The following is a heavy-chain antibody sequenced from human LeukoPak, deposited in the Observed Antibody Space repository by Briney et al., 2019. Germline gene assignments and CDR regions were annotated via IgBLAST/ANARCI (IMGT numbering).Heavy chain of an antibody. J-gene: IGHJ4*02. CDR1: GLTFSSYR. CDR2: ISSSGNYI. CDR3: ARSGGGMDDY. Sequence: GGSLRLSCAASGLTFSSYRMNWVRQAPGKGLEWVSSISSSGNYIYYADSVKGRFAISRDNAKNSLYLQMNSLRAEDTAVYYCARSGGGMDDYWGQGTLVTVSS. D-gene: IGHD3-16*01. V-gene: IGHV3-21*01.